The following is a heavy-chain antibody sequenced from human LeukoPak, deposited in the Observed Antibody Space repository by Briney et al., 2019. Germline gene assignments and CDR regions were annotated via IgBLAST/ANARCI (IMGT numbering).Heavy chain of an antibody. CDR1: GGTFSGSA. CDR2: IIPIFGTP. J-gene: IGHJ4*02. V-gene: IGHV1-69*01. D-gene: IGHD6-13*01. Sequence: GSSVKVSCKASGGTFSGSAFIWVRQAPGQGLEWMGGIIPIFGTPNYAQKFQGRVTITADESTSTAYMELSRLRSEDTAVYYCAGALGSSWYFYDYWGQGTLVTVSS. CDR3: AGALGSSWYFYDY.